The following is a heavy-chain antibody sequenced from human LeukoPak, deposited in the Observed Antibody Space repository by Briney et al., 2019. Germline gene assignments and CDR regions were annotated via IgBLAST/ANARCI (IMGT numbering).Heavy chain of an antibody. CDR1: GGSISSYY. J-gene: IGHJ3*02. Sequence: SETLSLTCTVSGGSISSYYWSWIRQPAGKGLEWIGRIYTSGNTNSNPSLKSRVTMSVDTSKSQFSLKLSSVTAADTAVYYCATSSGYYSIDAFDIWGQGTMVTVSS. CDR2: IYTSGNT. D-gene: IGHD3-22*01. CDR3: ATSSGYYSIDAFDI. V-gene: IGHV4-4*07.